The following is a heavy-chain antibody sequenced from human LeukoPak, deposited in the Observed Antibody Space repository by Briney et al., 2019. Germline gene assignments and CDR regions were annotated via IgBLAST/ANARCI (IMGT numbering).Heavy chain of an antibody. J-gene: IGHJ5*02. D-gene: IGHD6-6*01. V-gene: IGHV3-30-3*01. CDR2: ISYDGSNK. CDR1: GFTFSSYA. CDR3: VIAAEWWFDP. Sequence: GGSLRLSCAASGFTFSSYAMHWVRQAPGKGLEWVAVISYDGSNKYYADSVKGRFTISRDNSKNTLYLQMNSLRAEDTAVYYGVIAAEWWFDPWGQGTLVTVSS.